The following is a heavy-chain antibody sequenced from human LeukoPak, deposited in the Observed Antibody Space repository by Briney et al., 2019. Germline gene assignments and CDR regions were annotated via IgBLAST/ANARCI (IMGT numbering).Heavy chain of an antibody. J-gene: IGHJ5*02. D-gene: IGHD3-16*02. CDR3: ARAMSYVWGSYRANWFDP. Sequence: GGSLRLSCAASGFTFDDYGMSWVRQAPGKGLEWVSGINWNGGSTGYADSVKGRFTISRDNAKNSLYLQMNSLRAEDTALYHCARAMSYVWGSYRANWFDPWGQGTLVTVSS. CDR1: GFTFDDYG. V-gene: IGHV3-20*01. CDR2: INWNGGST.